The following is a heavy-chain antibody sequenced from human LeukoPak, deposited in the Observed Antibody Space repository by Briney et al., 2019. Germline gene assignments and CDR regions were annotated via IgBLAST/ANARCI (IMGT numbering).Heavy chain of an antibody. V-gene: IGHV3-48*03. CDR1: GFTFSSYE. Sequence: PGGSLRLSCAASGFTFSSYEMNWVRQAPGKGLEWVSYISSSGSYANYADSVKGRFTISRDNAKKSLYLQMNSLRAEDAAVYYCARGTIFGVDVNWFDPWGQGTLVTVSS. D-gene: IGHD3-3*01. CDR3: ARGTIFGVDVNWFDP. CDR2: ISSSGSYA. J-gene: IGHJ5*02.